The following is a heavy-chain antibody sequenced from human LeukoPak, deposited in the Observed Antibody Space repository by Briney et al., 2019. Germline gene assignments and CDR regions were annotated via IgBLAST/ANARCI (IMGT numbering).Heavy chain of an antibody. CDR1: GYTLTELS. CDR2: FDPEDGET. Sequence: ASVKVSCKVSGYTLTELSMHWVRQAPGKGLEWMGGFDPEDGETIYAQKFQGRVTMTEDTSTDTAYMELSSLRSEDTAVYYCATAVGASRQTSIFDYWGQGTLVTVSS. CDR3: ATAVGASRQTSIFDY. D-gene: IGHD1-26*01. J-gene: IGHJ4*02. V-gene: IGHV1-24*01.